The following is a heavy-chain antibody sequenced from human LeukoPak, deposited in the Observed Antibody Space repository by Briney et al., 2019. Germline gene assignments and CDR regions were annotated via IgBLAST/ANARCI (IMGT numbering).Heavy chain of an antibody. CDR3: LKDHSDGYYFRYRYFDS. CDR1: GDSISSTYW. Sequence: GSLSLTCAVSGDSISSTYWWSWVRQSPGKGLEWIGEVYHSGSTNYNPSLESRVSMSVDQSKNEFSLKLSFVTASDTAIYSCLKDHSDGYYFRYRYFDSWGQGTPVTVSS. J-gene: IGHJ4*02. CDR2: VYHSGST. V-gene: IGHV4-4*01. D-gene: IGHD3-22*01.